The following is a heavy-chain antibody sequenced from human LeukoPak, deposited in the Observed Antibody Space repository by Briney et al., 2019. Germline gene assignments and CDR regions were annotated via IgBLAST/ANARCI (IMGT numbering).Heavy chain of an antibody. Sequence: ASVKVSCKASGYTFTSYYMHWVRQAPGQGLEWMEWINPNSGGTNYAQKFQGRVTMTRDTSISTAYMELSRLRSDDTAVYYCARDQYYYDSSGYYPAGYWGQGTLVTVSS. CDR1: GYTFTSYY. CDR2: INPNSGGT. D-gene: IGHD3-22*01. CDR3: ARDQYYYDSSGYYPAGY. V-gene: IGHV1-2*02. J-gene: IGHJ4*02.